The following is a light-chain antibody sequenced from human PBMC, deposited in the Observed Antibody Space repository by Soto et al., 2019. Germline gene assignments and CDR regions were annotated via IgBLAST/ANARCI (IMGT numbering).Light chain of an antibody. CDR1: QSVGSN. Sequence: EIVMTQSPATLSVSPGERVTLSCRASQSVGSNLAWYQHKPGQAPRLLIYGASTRATSVPARFSGSGSGTAFTLTISRLHSADFALYYCQQYNNWPPVTFGQGTKLDIK. CDR3: QQYNNWPPVT. J-gene: IGKJ2*01. V-gene: IGKV3-15*01. CDR2: GAS.